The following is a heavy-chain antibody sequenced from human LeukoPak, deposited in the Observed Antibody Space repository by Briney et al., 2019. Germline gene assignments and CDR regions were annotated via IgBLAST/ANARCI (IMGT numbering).Heavy chain of an antibody. V-gene: IGHV1-18*04. D-gene: IGHD3-22*01. Sequence: ASVKVSCKASGYTFTGYYMHWVRQAPGQGLEWMGWISAYNGNTNYAQKLQGRVTMTTDTSTSTAYMELRSLRSDDTAVYYCARESYYDSSGYSTDYWGQGTLVTVSS. J-gene: IGHJ4*02. CDR2: ISAYNGNT. CDR3: ARESYYDSSGYSTDY. CDR1: GYTFTGYY.